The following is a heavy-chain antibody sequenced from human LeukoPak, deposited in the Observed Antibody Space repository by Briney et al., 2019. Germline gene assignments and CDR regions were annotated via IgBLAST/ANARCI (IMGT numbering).Heavy chain of an antibody. V-gene: IGHV4-30-4*01. D-gene: IGHD3-16*01. CDR1: GGSITSGDYY. J-gene: IGHJ3*02. Sequence: SETLSVTCTVSGGSITSGDYYWSWIRQPPGKGLEWIGYIYYTGSTYYNPSLKSRVTISVDTSKNQFSLKLSSVTAADTAVYYCARDPHGGGLGDGFDIWGQGTMVTVSS. CDR2: IYYTGST. CDR3: ARDPHGGGLGDGFDI.